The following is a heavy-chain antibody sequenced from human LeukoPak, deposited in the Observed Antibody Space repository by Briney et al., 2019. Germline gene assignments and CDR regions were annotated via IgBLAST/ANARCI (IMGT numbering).Heavy chain of an antibody. J-gene: IGHJ4*02. D-gene: IGHD4-23*01. V-gene: IGHV3-48*04. CDR3: ARDLGVYDYGGNIDY. CDR1: GCIFSTYS. CDR2: ISGSSRTM. Sequence: GGSLRLSCAASGCIFSTYSMNWVRQAPGKGLEWVSYISGSSRTMYYADSVKGRFTISRDNVKKSLYLQMNSLRAEDTAVYCCARDLGVYDYGGNIDYWGQGNLVTVSS.